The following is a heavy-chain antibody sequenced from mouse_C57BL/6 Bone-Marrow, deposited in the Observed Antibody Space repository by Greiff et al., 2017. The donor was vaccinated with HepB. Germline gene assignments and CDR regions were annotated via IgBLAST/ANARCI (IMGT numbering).Heavy chain of an antibody. Sequence: EVMLVESEGGLVQPGSSMKLSCTASGFTFSDYYMAWVRQVPEKGLEWVANINYDGSSTYYLDSLKSRFIISRDNAKNILYLQMSSLKSEDTATYYCARGGYLLYAMDYWGQGTSVTVSS. J-gene: IGHJ4*01. D-gene: IGHD2-2*01. CDR2: INYDGSST. CDR3: ARGGYLLYAMDY. CDR1: GFTFSDYY. V-gene: IGHV5-16*01.